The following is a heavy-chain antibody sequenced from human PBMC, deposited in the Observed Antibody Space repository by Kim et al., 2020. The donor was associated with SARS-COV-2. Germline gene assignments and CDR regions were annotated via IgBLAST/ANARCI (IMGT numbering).Heavy chain of an antibody. Sequence: GGSLRLSCAASGFTFSSYSMNWVRQAPGKGLEWVSSISSSSSYIYYADSVKGRFTISRDNAKNSLYLQMNSLRAEDTAVYYCATLVGDIVATIIKGGVDYWGQGTLVTVSS. V-gene: IGHV3-21*01. CDR1: GFTFSSYS. D-gene: IGHD5-12*01. CDR3: ATLVGDIVATIIKGGVDY. J-gene: IGHJ4*02. CDR2: ISSSSSYI.